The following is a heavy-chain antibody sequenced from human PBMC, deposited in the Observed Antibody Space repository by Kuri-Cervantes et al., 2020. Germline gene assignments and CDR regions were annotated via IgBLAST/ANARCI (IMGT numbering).Heavy chain of an antibody. CDR3: AKIMLYGRDAFDI. Sequence: GESLKISCAASGFTFSSYAMSWVRQAPGKGLEWVSAISGSGGSTYYADSVKGRFTISRDNSKNTLYLQMNSLRAEDTAVYYCAKIMLYGRDAFDIWGQGTMVTVSS. D-gene: IGHD2-8*01. CDR1: GFTFSSYA. CDR2: ISGSGGST. J-gene: IGHJ3*02. V-gene: IGHV3-23*01.